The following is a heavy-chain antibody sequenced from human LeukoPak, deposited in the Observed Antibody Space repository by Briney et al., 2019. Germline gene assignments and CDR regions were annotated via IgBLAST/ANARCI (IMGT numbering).Heavy chain of an antibody. V-gene: IGHV3-64D*06. Sequence: GGSLRLSCSASGFTFSSYAMHWVRQAPGKGLGYVSAISSNGGSTYYADSVKGRFTISRDNSKNTLYLQMSSLRAEDTAVYYCVKNRRIVVVPAAWDYWGQGTLVTASS. J-gene: IGHJ4*02. CDR1: GFTFSSYA. CDR2: ISSNGGST. CDR3: VKNRRIVVVPAAWDY. D-gene: IGHD2-2*01.